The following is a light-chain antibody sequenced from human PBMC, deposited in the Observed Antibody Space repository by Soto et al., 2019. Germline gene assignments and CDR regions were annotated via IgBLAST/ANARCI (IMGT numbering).Light chain of an antibody. Sequence: QSALTQPPSASGSPGQSVTISCTGTSSDIGGYNSVSWYQQHPGKAPRLMIYEVNKRPSGVPDRFSGSKSGYTASLTISGTLAMDEADYYCQAWDSSTAVFGTGTKLTVL. CDR3: QAWDSSTAV. V-gene: IGLV2-8*01. CDR1: SSDIGGYNS. CDR2: EVN. J-gene: IGLJ1*01.